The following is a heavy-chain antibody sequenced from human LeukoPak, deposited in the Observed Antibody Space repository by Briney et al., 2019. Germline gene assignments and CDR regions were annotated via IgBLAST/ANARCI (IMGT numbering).Heavy chain of an antibody. D-gene: IGHD6-13*01. V-gene: IGHV1-18*01. CDR2: ISAYNGNT. CDR3: AREEAAAGTNWFDP. J-gene: IGHJ5*02. CDR1: GYTFTSYG. Sequence: ASVKVSCKASGYTFTSYGISWVRQAPGQGLEWMGWISAYNGNTNYAQKLQGRVTMTTDTSTSTVYMELSSLRSEDTAVYYCAREEAAAGTNWFDPWGQGTLVTVSS.